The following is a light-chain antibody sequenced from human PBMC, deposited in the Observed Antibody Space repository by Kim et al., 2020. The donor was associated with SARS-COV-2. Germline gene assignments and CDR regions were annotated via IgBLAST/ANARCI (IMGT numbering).Light chain of an antibody. CDR1: QSVTSSY. Sequence: EIVLTQSPGTLSLSPGERATLSCRASQSVTSSYLAWYQHKPGQAPRLLIYDASSRATGIADRFSGSGSGTDFTLTISRLEPEDYAVYYCQQYSSSRGTFGEGTKLEIK. CDR3: QQYSSSRGT. J-gene: IGKJ2*01. V-gene: IGKV3-20*01. CDR2: DAS.